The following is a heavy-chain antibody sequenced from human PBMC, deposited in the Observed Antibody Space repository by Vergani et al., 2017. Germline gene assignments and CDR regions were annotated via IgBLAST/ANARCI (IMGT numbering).Heavy chain of an antibody. D-gene: IGHD3-22*01. CDR2: IYYSGST. CDR1: GGSVSSGSYY. Sequence: QVQLQESGPGLVKPSETLSLTCTVSGGSVSSGSYYWSWIRQPAGKGLEWIGYIYYSGSTNYNPSLTSRVTISVDTSKNQFSLKLRSWTAADTAVYFCARGGMILLEGVYPWGQGTLVTVPS. V-gene: IGHV4-61*10. J-gene: IGHJ5*02. CDR3: ARGGMILLEGVYP.